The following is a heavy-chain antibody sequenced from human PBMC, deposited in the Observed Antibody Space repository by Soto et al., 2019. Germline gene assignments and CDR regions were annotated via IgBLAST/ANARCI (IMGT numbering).Heavy chain of an antibody. Sequence: GESLKTSRKGSGYHFTSYCIGWVRQMPGKGLEWMGIIYPGDSDTRYSPSFQGQVTISADKSISAAYLQWSSLKASDTAMYYCARQEGATVLFYYGMDVWGQGTTVTVSS. CDR1: GYHFTSYC. D-gene: IGHD1-26*01. V-gene: IGHV5-51*01. J-gene: IGHJ6*02. CDR3: ARQEGATVLFYYGMDV. CDR2: IYPGDSDT.